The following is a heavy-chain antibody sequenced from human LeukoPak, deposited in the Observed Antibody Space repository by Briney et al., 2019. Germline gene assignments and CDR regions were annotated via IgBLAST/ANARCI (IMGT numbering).Heavy chain of an antibody. V-gene: IGHV3-20*04. J-gene: IGHJ3*02. D-gene: IGHD2-8*01. CDR3: AREMGGYCTNGVCYRGDAFDI. CDR1: GFTFDDYG. Sequence: SGGSLRLSCAASGFTFDDYGMSWVRQAPGKGLEWVSGINWNGGSTGYADSVKGRFTISRDNAKNSLYLQMNSLRAEDTALYYCAREMGGYCTNGVCYRGDAFDIWGQGTMVTVSS. CDR2: INWNGGST.